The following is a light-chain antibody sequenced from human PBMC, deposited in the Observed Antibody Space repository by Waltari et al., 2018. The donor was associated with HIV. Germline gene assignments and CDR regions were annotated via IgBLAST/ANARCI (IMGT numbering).Light chain of an antibody. J-gene: IGKJ2*03. Sequence: EIVLTQSPGTLSLSPGERATLSCRASQRVSSSYLAWYQQKPGQAPTLLIYGASSRTTGIPDRCSGSGSGTDIPLTISRLEPEDFAVYYCQQYGSSPSFGQGTKLEIK. CDR1: QRVSSSY. V-gene: IGKV3-20*01. CDR2: GAS. CDR3: QQYGSSPS.